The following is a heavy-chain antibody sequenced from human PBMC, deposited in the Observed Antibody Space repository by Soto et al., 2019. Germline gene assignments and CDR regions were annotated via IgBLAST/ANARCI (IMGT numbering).Heavy chain of an antibody. D-gene: IGHD6-13*01. CDR1: GGSISSYD. CDR3: ARDYLVAAAGAYNYYGMDV. CDR2: IYYSGST. Sequence: SQTLSLTSTVSGGSISSYDLSWIRLRPGKGLEWIGYIYYSGSTNYNPSLKSRVTISVDTSKNQFSLKLSSVTAAYTAVYYCARDYLVAAAGAYNYYGMDVWGRVTTVTVS. J-gene: IGHJ6*02. V-gene: IGHV4-59*01.